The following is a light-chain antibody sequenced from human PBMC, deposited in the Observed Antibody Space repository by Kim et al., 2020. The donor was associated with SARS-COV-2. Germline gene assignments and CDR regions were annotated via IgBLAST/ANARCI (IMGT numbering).Light chain of an antibody. CDR1: HNIDIK. J-gene: IGKJ4*01. CDR3: QQRGSWPPALT. CDR2: DAA. V-gene: IGKV3-11*01. Sequence: PGDSATLSVRDSHNIDIKLAWYQQTPGHPPWLLISDAAIRAAGIPDRFSGSGSGTDFTLAIGSLAPEDFAVYYCQQRGSWPPALTFGGGTKVDIQ.